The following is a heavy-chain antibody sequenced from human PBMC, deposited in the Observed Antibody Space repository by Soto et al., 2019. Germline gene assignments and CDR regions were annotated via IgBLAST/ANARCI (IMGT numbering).Heavy chain of an antibody. Sequence: PSVKVSCKASGFTFTSSAVQWVRQARGQRLEWIGWIVVGSGNTNYAQKFQERVTITRDMSTSTAYMELSSLRSEDTAVYYFAADAFAGIAAAGTGYFDYWGQGTLVTVSS. J-gene: IGHJ4*02. D-gene: IGHD6-13*01. CDR2: IVVGSGNT. CDR1: GFTFTSSA. CDR3: AADAFAGIAAAGTGYFDY. V-gene: IGHV1-58*01.